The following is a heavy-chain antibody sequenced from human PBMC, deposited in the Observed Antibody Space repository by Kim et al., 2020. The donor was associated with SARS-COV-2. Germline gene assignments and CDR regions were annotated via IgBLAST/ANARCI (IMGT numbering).Heavy chain of an antibody. CDR1: GFTFSRHW. Sequence: GGSLRLSCAASGFTFSRHWMSWVRQAPGKGLEWVANIKQDGSEKYYVDSVKGRFTISRDNAKNSLFLQMNSLRAEDTAVYYCARVGEYSYTYGYWGQGTLVTVSS. CDR2: IKQDGSEK. D-gene: IGHD5-18*01. CDR3: ARVGEYSYTYGY. V-gene: IGHV3-7*01. J-gene: IGHJ4*02.